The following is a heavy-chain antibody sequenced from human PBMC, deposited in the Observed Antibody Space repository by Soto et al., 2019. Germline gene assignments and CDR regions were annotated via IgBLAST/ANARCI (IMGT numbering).Heavy chain of an antibody. CDR3: ARSMIRTGSGYYYYYFGMDV. J-gene: IGHJ6*01. CDR1: GGSISSGGYS. V-gene: IGHV4-30-2*01. Sequence: QLQLQESGSGLVKPSQTLSLTCAVSGGSISSGGYSWSWIRQALGKGLEWIGYIYHSGSTYYNPLLKSRFTISVARSKSQFCVKLSSVTAADTDVYYCARSMIRTGSGYYYYYFGMDVWGEGTTVTVSS. D-gene: IGHD1-1*01. CDR2: IYHSGST.